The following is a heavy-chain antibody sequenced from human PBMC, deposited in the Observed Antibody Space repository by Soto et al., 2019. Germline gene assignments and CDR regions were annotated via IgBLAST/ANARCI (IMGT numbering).Heavy chain of an antibody. V-gene: IGHV5-51*01. J-gene: IGHJ4*02. Sequence: EVLLEQSGAEVREPGESLRISCRGTGYSFTTYWIGWARQVSGKGLEWMGIIYPGDSDARYTSSFEGRVTFSVDVSTNSAHVQWRDLKASDSGVYYCARQAHAGSGYGWGFDTWGQGTLVTVS. D-gene: IGHD5-18*01. CDR1: GYSFTTYW. CDR2: IYPGDSDA. CDR3: ARQAHAGSGYGWGFDT.